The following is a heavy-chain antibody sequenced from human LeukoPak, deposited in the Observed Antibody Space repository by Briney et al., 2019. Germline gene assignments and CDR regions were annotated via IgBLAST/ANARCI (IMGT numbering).Heavy chain of an antibody. V-gene: IGHV3-7*01. CDR2: IKEDGSEK. J-gene: IGHJ4*02. CDR3: AIDSSGYQ. Sequence: GGSLRLSCAASGFTFSTYWISWVRQAPGKGLEWVANIKEDGSEKYYGDSVKGRFTISRDNAKNSLYLQMNSLRAEDTAVYYSAIDSSGYQGGQGTLVTVSS. CDR1: GFTFSTYW. D-gene: IGHD3-22*01.